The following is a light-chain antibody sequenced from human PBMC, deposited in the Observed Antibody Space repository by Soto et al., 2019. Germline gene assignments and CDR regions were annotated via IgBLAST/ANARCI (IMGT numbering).Light chain of an antibody. CDR2: GAS. Sequence: EIVLTQSPVTLSVSPGERATLSCRASQSVSNNLAWYQQKPGQAPTLLIHGASTRATGIPARFSGSGSGTEFTLTISSLQSEDFAIYYCQRQSNWPRTFGQGTKVEIK. J-gene: IGKJ1*01. V-gene: IGKV3-15*01. CDR3: QRQSNWPRT. CDR1: QSVSNN.